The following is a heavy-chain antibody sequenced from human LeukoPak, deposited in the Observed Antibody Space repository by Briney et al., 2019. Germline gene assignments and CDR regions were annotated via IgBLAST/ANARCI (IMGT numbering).Heavy chain of an antibody. V-gene: IGHV1-2*02. CDR1: GYTFTGYY. D-gene: IGHD4-17*01. CDR2: INPNSGGT. Sequence: ASVKVSCKASGYTFTGYYMHWVRQAPGQGLEWMGWINPNSGGTNYAQKFQGRVTMTRDTSISTAYMELSRLRSDDTAVYYCARADTVTTSSDIWGQGTMVTVSS. CDR3: ARADTVTTSSDI. J-gene: IGHJ3*02.